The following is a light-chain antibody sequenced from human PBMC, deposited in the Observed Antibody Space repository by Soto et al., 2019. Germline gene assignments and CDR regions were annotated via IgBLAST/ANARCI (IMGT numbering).Light chain of an antibody. V-gene: IGKV3-20*01. J-gene: IGKJ1*01. Sequence: EIVLTQSPGTLSFSPGDRAARSFSSSQTVYNSNLAWYQQKPGQAPRLLIYGVSSRATGIPDRFSGSGSGTDFTLTISRLEPEDFAVYYCQQYGVSPRTFGQGTKVDI. CDR1: QTVYNSN. CDR3: QQYGVSPRT. CDR2: GVS.